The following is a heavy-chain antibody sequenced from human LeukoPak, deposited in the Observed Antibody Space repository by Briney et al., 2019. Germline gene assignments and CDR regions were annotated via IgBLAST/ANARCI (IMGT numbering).Heavy chain of an antibody. CDR2: INHSGST. Sequence: PSGTLSLTCAVYGGSFSDYYWSWIRQPPGRGLEWIGEINHSGSTNYNPSLKSRVTISVDTSKNQFSLKLSSVTAADTAVYYCASCSDNCYLRYFDLWGRGTLVTVSS. J-gene: IGHJ2*01. CDR1: GGSFSDYY. CDR3: ASCSDNCYLRYFDL. D-gene: IGHD2-21*02. V-gene: IGHV4-34*01.